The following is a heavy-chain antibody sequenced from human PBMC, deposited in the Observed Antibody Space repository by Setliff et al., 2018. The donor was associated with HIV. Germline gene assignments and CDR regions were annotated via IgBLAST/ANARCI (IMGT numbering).Heavy chain of an antibody. V-gene: IGHV3-21*01. CDR1: GFSFGGYS. CDR3: ARDFTDTVVGVVPFFDF. J-gene: IGHJ4*02. CDR2: ISTTGSDR. D-gene: IGHD3-3*01. Sequence: GGSLRLSCAASGFSFGGYSMNWVRQAPGQGLEWVSSISTTGSDRFYTYSVKGRFTISRDNAKKSLYLQMNSLRAEDTAVYYCARDFTDTVVGVVPFFDFWGLGTLVTVSS.